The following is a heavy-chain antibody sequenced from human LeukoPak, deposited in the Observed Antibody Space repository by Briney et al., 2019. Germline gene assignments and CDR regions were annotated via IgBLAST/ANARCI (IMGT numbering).Heavy chain of an antibody. CDR3: ARDPYYYGSESYYFDY. D-gene: IGHD3-10*01. Sequence: GASVKVSCKASGYTFTSYAMHWVRQAPGQRLEWMGWINACNGNTKYSQKFQGRVTITRDTSASTAYMELSSLRSEDTPVYYCARDPYYYGSESYYFDYWGQGTLVTVSS. CDR1: GYTFTSYA. V-gene: IGHV1-3*01. J-gene: IGHJ4*02. CDR2: INACNGNT.